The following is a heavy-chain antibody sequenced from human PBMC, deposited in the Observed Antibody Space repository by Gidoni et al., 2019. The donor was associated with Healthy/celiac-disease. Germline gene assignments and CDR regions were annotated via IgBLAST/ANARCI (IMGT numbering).Heavy chain of an antibody. D-gene: IGHD2-15*01. J-gene: IGHJ5*02. V-gene: IGHV4-34*01. CDR3: ARLLSPRYCSGGSCYLTRYNWLDP. CDR2: INHSGST. Sequence: QVQLQQWGAGLLKPSETLSLTCAVYGGSFSGYYWSWIRQPPGKGLEWIGEINHSGSTNYNPSLKSRVTISVDTSKNQFSLKLSSVTAADTAVYYCARLLSPRYCSGGSCYLTRYNWLDPWGQGTLVTVSS. CDR1: GGSFSGYY.